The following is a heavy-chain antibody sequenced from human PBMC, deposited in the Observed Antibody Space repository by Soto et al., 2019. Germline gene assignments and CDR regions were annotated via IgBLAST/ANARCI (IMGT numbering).Heavy chain of an antibody. J-gene: IGHJ2*01. CDR1: GGTFSSHT. D-gene: IGHD4-17*01. CDR3: ARPDFGDYWYFDL. Sequence: SVKVSCKASGGTFSSHTFSWVRQAPGQGLEWMGRIIPALGTATYAQKFQGRVTITADESATTVYMELNSLRSEDTAVYYCARPDFGDYWYFDLWGRGTLVNVSS. V-gene: IGHV1-69*08. CDR2: IIPALGTA.